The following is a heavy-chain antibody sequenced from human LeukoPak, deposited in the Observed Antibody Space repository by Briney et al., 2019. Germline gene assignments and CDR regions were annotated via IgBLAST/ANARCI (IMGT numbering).Heavy chain of an antibody. CDR2: ISGSGVGT. CDR1: GFIFRNYA. J-gene: IGHJ4*02. D-gene: IGHD5-12*01. V-gene: IGHV3-23*01. CDR3: AKNGRDDHATYFFDF. Sequence: PGGSLRLSCAGSGFIFRNYAMSWVRQAPGMGLEWVSAISGSGVGTNYADSVKGRFTISRDNSKNTLYLQMNSLRAEDTAVYYCAKNGRDDHATYFFDFWGQGTQVTVSS.